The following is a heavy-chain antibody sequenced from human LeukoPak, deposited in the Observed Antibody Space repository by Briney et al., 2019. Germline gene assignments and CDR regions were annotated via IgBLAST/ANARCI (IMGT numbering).Heavy chain of an antibody. CDR1: GVTFCHHW. CDR3: TRNPDGRNWFDP. CDR2: ISSDESST. J-gene: IGHJ5*02. V-gene: IGHV3-74*01. Sequence: RGSPRLSCAASGVTFCHHWMHWVREAPGKGVVWVSHISSDESSTTYADSVKGRFTISRDNRKNTLYLQMNSLRVEDTAMHYCTRNPDGRNWFDPWGQGTLVTVSS. D-gene: IGHD1-14*01.